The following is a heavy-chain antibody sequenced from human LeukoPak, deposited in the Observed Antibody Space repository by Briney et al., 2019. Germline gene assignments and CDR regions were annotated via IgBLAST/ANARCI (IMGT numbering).Heavy chain of an antibody. J-gene: IGHJ4*02. V-gene: IGHV1-18*01. D-gene: IGHD5-12*01. Sequence: ASVKVSCKASGYTFTSYGISWVRQAPGQGLEWMGWINAYNGNTNYAQKLQGRVTMTTDTSTSTAYMELRSLRSDDTAVYYCARVPRYSGYGTFDYWGQGTLVTVSS. CDR2: INAYNGNT. CDR3: ARVPRYSGYGTFDY. CDR1: GYTFTSYG.